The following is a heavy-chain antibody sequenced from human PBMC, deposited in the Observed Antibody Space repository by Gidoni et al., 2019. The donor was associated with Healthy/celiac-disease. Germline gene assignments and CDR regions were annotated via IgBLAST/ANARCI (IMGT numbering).Heavy chain of an antibody. CDR3: ARQYMCDY. J-gene: IGHJ4*02. D-gene: IGHD1-20*01. CDR2: IYPGDSDT. Sequence: EVQLVQSAAEVRKPGESLKISCKASGYSFTNYWIGWVRQMPGKGLGWRGIIYPGDSDTKYSPSFQGQVTISADKSTSTAYLQWSSLKASDTAIYYCARQYMCDYWGQGTLGTVAS. CDR1: GYSFTNYW. V-gene: IGHV5-51*01.